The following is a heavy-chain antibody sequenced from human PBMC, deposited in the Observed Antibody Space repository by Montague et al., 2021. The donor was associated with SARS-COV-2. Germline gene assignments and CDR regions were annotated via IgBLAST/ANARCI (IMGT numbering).Heavy chain of an antibody. CDR3: ARDSYSLVPGGY. CDR2: IKQDGSEK. V-gene: IGHV3-7*01. D-gene: IGHD6-13*01. CDR1: GFTFSSYW. Sequence: SLRLSCAASGFTFSSYWMSWVRQAPGKGLEWVANIKQDGSEKYYVDSVKGRFTISRDNAKNSLYLQMNSLRAEDTAVYYRARDSYSLVPGGYWGQGTLVTVSS. J-gene: IGHJ4*02.